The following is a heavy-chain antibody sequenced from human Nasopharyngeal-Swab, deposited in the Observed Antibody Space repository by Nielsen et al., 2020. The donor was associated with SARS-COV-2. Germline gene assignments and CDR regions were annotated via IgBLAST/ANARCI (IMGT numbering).Heavy chain of an antibody. CDR3: ARGKAFDI. J-gene: IGHJ3*02. CDR2: ISSSSSYI. CDR1: GFTFSSYS. V-gene: IGHV3-21*01. Sequence: ETLSLTCAASGFTFSSYSMNWVRQAPGKGLEWVSSISSSSSYIYYADSVKGRFTISRDNAKNSLYLQMNSLRAEDTAVYYCARGKAFDIWGQGTMVTVSS.